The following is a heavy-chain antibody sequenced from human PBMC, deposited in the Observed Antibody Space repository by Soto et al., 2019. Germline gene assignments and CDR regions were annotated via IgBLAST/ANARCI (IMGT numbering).Heavy chain of an antibody. J-gene: IGHJ6*02. CDR2: IIPIFGTA. CDR1: GGTFSSYA. D-gene: IGHD3-10*01. Sequence: QVQLVQSGAEVKKPGSSVKVSCTASGGTFSSYAISWVRQAPGQGLEWMGGIIPIFGTANYAQKFQGRVTITADESTSTAYMELSSLRSEDTAVYYCARTQIWFGDSRDYYGMDVWGQGTTVTVSS. CDR3: ARTQIWFGDSRDYYGMDV. V-gene: IGHV1-69*01.